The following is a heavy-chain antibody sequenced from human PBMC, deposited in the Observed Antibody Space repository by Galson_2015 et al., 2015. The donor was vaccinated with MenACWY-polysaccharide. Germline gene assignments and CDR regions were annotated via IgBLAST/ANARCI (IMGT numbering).Heavy chain of an antibody. Sequence: SLRLSCAASGFTFTNYWMTWVRQAPGKGLEWVAYIKRDGSEIHHVDSVKGQFIISRDNAKNSLYLQMNSLRAEDTAVYYCARTRIGGSHWLDCGGQPSLV. CDR2: IKRDGSEI. D-gene: IGHD1-26*01. CDR1: GFTFTNYW. J-gene: IGHJ5*01. CDR3: ARTRIGGSHWLDC. V-gene: IGHV3-7*01.